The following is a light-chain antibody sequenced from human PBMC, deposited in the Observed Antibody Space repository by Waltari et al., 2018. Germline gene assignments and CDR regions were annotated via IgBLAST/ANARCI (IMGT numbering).Light chain of an antibody. CDR3: QQRSNWWT. Sequence: EIVLTQSPDTLSLSPGERATPSCRASQSISTYSAWYQQRPGQAPRLLIYDASNRATGIPARFSGSGSGTDFTLTISSLEPEDVAVYYCQQRSNWWTFGQGTKVEIK. CDR1: QSISTY. CDR2: DAS. V-gene: IGKV3-11*01. J-gene: IGKJ1*01.